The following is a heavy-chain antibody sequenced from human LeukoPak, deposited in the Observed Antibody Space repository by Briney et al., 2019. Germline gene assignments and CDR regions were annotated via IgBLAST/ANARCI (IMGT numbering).Heavy chain of an antibody. D-gene: IGHD4-17*01. CDR2: TYYRSKWYS. CDR3: ARTSGAFTVTDAFDI. J-gene: IGHJ3*02. CDR1: GDSFSSKSVA. Sequence: SQTLSLTCAISGDSFSSKSVAWNWIRQSPARGLEWLGRTYYRSKWYSDYAVSLKSRISLNQDTSKNHFSLHLNSVTPEDTAVYHCARTSGAFTVTDAFDIWGQGTMVTVSS. V-gene: IGHV6-1*01.